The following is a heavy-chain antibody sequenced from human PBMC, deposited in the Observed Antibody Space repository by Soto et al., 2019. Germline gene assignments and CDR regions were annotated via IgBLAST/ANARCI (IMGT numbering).Heavy chain of an antibody. Sequence: SETLSLTCAVSGGSISSGGYSWSWIRQPPGEGLEWIGYIYYSGSTYYNPSLKSRVTISVDTSKNQFSLKLSSVTAADTAVYYCARITIFGVVPTNYGMDVWGQGTTVTVSS. CDR3: ARITIFGVVPTNYGMDV. D-gene: IGHD3-3*01. J-gene: IGHJ6*02. V-gene: IGHV4-30-2*05. CDR1: GGSISSGGYS. CDR2: IYYSGST.